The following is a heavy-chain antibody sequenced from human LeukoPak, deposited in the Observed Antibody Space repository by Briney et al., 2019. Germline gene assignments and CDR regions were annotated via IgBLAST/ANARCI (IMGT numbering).Heavy chain of an antibody. CDR2: INPNSGGT. D-gene: IGHD3-22*01. V-gene: IGHV1-2*02. CDR1: GYTFTGYY. CDR3: ARMNYYDSSGYYYGFGLGFDY. J-gene: IGHJ4*02. Sequence: ASVKVSCKASGYTFTGYYMHWVRQAPGQGLEWMGWINPNSGGTNYAQKFQGRVAMTRDTSISTAYMELSRLRSDDTAVYYCARMNYYDSSGYYYGFGLGFDYWGQGTLVTVSS.